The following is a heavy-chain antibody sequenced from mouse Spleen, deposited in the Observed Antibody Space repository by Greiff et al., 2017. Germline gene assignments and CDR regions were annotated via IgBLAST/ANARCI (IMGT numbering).Heavy chain of an antibody. D-gene: IGHD2-13*01. V-gene: IGHV2-4-1*01. Sequence: VMLVESGPGLVAPSQSLSITCTVSGFSLTNYAVHWVRQSPGKGLEWLGVIWSDGSTDYNAAFISRLSISKDNSKSQVFFKMNSLQADDTAIYYCAIYYGDSAWFAYWGQGTLVTVSA. CDR3: AIYYGDSAWFAY. J-gene: IGHJ3*01. CDR2: IWSDGST. CDR1: GFSLTNYA.